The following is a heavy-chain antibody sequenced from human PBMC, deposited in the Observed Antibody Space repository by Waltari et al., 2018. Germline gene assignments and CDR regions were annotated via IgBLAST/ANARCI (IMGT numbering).Heavy chain of an antibody. CDR3: ARDRGRGLYLDS. V-gene: IGHV4-4*02. J-gene: IGHJ4*02. Sequence: QLQLQQSGPGLVKPSESLSLTCAVSGDSMGSRDFWSWVRQSQGKGLEWMGEGHRSGSTNYNPSLASRVTMSIDTSNNQFSLKVTSATAADTAIYYCARDRGRGLYLDSWGQGILVTVSP. D-gene: IGHD2-15*01. CDR1: GDSMGSRDF. CDR2: GHRSGST.